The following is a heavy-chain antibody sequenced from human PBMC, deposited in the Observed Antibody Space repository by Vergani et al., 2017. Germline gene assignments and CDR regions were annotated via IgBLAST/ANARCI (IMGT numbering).Heavy chain of an antibody. Sequence: QVQLQQSGPGLVKPSQTLSLTCAISGDSVSSNSAAWNWIRQSPSRGLEWLGRTYYRSKWYNDYAVSVKSRITINPDTSKNQFSLQLNSVTPEDTAVYYCARDREYYDYVWGSYRLGGMDVWGQGTTVTVSS. CDR2: TYYRSKWYN. D-gene: IGHD3-16*02. CDR1: GDSVSSNSAA. V-gene: IGHV6-1*01. CDR3: ARDREYYDYVWGSYRLGGMDV. J-gene: IGHJ6*02.